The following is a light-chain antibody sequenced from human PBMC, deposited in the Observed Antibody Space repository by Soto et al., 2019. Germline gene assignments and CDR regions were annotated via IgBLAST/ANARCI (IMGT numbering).Light chain of an antibody. V-gene: IGKV3-20*01. Sequence: EIVLTQSPGTLSLSPGERATLSCRASQSVSSSYLAWYQQKPGQAPRLLIYGASSRATGIPDRFSGSGSGTDFTLTISRLEPEDFAGYYCQQYGSSPYTLGQGTKLEIK. CDR1: QSVSSSY. CDR2: GAS. CDR3: QQYGSSPYT. J-gene: IGKJ2*01.